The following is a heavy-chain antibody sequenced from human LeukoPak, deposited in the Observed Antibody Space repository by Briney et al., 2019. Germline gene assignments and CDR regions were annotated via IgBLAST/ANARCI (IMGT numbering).Heavy chain of an antibody. J-gene: IGHJ2*01. V-gene: IGHV3-9*03. CDR3: AKGGDTAMAPLDL. D-gene: IGHD5-18*01. Sequence: GGSLRLSCAASGFTFDDYAMHWVRQAPGKGLEWVSGISWNRGSIGYADSVKGRFTISRDNAKNSLYLQMNSLRAEDMALYYCAKGGDTAMAPLDLWGRGTLVTVSS. CDR1: GFTFDDYA. CDR2: ISWNRGSI.